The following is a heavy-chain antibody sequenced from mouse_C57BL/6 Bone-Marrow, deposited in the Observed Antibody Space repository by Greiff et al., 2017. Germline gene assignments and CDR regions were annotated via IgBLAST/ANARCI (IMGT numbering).Heavy chain of an antibody. CDR3: AGNYRFAY. V-gene: IGHV1-26*01. CDR1: GYTFTDYY. CDR2: INPNNGGT. D-gene: IGHD2-1*01. J-gene: IGHJ3*01. Sequence: EVQLQQSGPELVKPGASVKISCKASGYTFTDYYMNWVKQSHGKSLEWIGDINPNNGGTSYNQKFKGKATLTVDKSSSTAYMELRSLTSEDSAVYYCAGNYRFAYWGQGTLVTVSA.